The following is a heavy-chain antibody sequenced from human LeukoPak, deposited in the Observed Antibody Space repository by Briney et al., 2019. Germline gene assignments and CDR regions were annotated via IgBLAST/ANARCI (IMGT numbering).Heavy chain of an antibody. CDR3: AKDLGWSYFDY. D-gene: IGHD6-19*01. CDR1: GFTFSSYG. V-gene: IGHV3-30*18. Sequence: HPGRSLRLSCAASGFTFSSYGMHWVRQAPGKGLVWVAVISYDGSNKYYADSVKGRFTISRDNSKNTLYLQMNSLRAEDTAVYYCAKDLGWSYFDYWGQGTLVTVSS. J-gene: IGHJ4*02. CDR2: ISYDGSNK.